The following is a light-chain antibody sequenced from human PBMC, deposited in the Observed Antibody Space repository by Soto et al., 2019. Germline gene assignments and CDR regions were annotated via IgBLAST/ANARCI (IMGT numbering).Light chain of an antibody. J-gene: IGKJ2*01. CDR1: QSVSRNY. V-gene: IGKV3-20*01. CDR3: QQYGISPYT. CDR2: GAS. Sequence: ENVLTQSPGTLSLSPGERATLSCRASQSVSRNYLAWYQKKPGQAPRLLIYGASSRATGIPDRFSGSGSGTDFTLTISRLEPEDFTVYYCQQYGISPYTFGQGTKLEIK.